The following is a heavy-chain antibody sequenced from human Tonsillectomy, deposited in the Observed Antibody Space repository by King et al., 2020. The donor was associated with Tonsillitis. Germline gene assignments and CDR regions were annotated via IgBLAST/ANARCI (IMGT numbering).Heavy chain of an antibody. D-gene: IGHD3-22*01. CDR3: ARLKYYDSSGYYSFDF. J-gene: IGHJ4*02. CDR2: IYYSGTT. V-gene: IGHV4-59*01. Sequence: QLQESGPGMVKPSETLSLTCTVSGGFTSSYYWSWMRQPPGKGLEWIGYIYYSGTTNYNPSLKSRVTISIDTSKNQFSLKLSSVTAADTAVYYCARLKYYDSSGYYSFDFWGQGTLVTVSS. CDR1: GGFTSSYY.